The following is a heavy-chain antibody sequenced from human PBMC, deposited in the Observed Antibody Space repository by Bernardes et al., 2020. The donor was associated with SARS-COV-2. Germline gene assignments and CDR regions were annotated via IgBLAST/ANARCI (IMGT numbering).Heavy chain of an antibody. CDR1: GFTFSSYA. CDR2: ISSNGGST. CDR3: VNFRRSSGYCSSTSCHGAFDI. D-gene: IGHD2-2*01. J-gene: IGHJ3*02. Sequence: GGSLRLSCSASGFTFSSYAMHWVRQAPGKGLEYVSAISSNGGSTYYADSVKGRFTISRDNSKNTLYLQMSSLRAEDTAVYYCVNFRRSSGYCSSTSCHGAFDIWGQGTMVTVSS. V-gene: IGHV3-64D*09.